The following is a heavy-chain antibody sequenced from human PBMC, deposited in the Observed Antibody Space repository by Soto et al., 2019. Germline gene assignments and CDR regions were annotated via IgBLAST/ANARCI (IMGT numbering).Heavy chain of an antibody. J-gene: IGHJ1*01. Sequence: QLQLQESGPGLVKPSETLSLTCTVSGGSISSGRHHWRWIRQPPGKGLEWIGSIYYSGSTYYNPSLMPRVTLSVDTTRNQFSLILNSVTAADTAVFYCATTGGYWGQGLLVTVSS. CDR3: ATTGGY. D-gene: IGHD1-1*01. CDR2: IYYSGST. V-gene: IGHV4-39*01. CDR1: GGSISSGRHH.